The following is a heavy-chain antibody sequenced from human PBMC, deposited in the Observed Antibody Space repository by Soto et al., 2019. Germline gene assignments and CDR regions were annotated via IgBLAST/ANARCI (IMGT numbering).Heavy chain of an antibody. CDR2: VVHWGTT. Sequence: QVQLQQSGPGLVKPSETLSLTCAVSGASINDNNWWSWVRQTPGKGLEWIGEVVHWGTTNYNPSLRSRVTISMDKPNNQISLTLSSVTAADSALYYCARHIGVTGTRGFDYWGQGILVTVSS. J-gene: IGHJ4*02. CDR1: GASINDNNW. V-gene: IGHV4-4*02. D-gene: IGHD6-19*01. CDR3: ARHIGVTGTRGFDY.